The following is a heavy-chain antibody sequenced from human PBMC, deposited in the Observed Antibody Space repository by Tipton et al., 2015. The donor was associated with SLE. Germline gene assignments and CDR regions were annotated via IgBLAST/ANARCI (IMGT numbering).Heavy chain of an antibody. V-gene: IGHV4-4*09. J-gene: IGHJ5*02. CDR2: IYTSGST. D-gene: IGHD4-17*01. CDR1: GGSISSYY. Sequence: TLSLTCTVSGGSISSYYWSWIRQPPGKGLEWIGYIYTSGSTDYNPSLKSRVTISVDTSKNQFSLKLSSVTAADTAVYYCARGVYGDPGRWFDPWGQGTLVTVSS. CDR3: ARGVYGDPGRWFDP.